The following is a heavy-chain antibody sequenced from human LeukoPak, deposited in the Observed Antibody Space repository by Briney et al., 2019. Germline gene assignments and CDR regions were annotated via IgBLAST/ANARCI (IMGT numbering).Heavy chain of an antibody. J-gene: IGHJ4*02. CDR1: GYTFTGYY. CDR3: ASRSTIFGPVDY. Sequence: ASVKASCKASGYTFTGYYMHWVRQAPGQGLEWMGWINPNSGGTNYAQKFQGRVTMTRDTSISTAYMELSRLRSDDTAVYYCASRSTIFGPVDYWGQGTLVTVSS. V-gene: IGHV1-2*02. D-gene: IGHD3-3*01. CDR2: INPNSGGT.